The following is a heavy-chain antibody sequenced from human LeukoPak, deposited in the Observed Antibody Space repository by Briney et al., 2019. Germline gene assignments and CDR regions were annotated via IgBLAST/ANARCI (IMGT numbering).Heavy chain of an antibody. CDR1: GFTFSTYW. D-gene: IGHD2/OR15-2a*01. J-gene: IGHJ4*02. CDR3: TRDLSPAHF. V-gene: IGHV3-74*01. CDR2: VSGDGSAT. Sequence: GGSLRLSCTGSGFTFSTYWMHWVRQAPGKRLVWVSRVSGDGSATVCADSVKGRFTISRDNAKNTLYLQMNSLRVDDTAVYYCTRDLSPAHFWGQGTLVTVSS.